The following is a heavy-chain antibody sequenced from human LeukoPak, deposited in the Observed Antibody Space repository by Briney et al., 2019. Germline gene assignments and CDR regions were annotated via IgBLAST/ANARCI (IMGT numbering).Heavy chain of an antibody. CDR2: IRYDGSNK. D-gene: IGHD6-19*01. CDR1: GFTFSSYG. CDR3: AKESGVVADTSDY. J-gene: IGHJ4*02. Sequence: GGSLRLSCAASGFTFSSYGMHWVRQAPGKGLEWVAFIRYDGSNKYYADSVKGRFTISRDNSKNTLYLQMNSLRAEDTAVYYCAKESGVVADTSDYWGQGTLVTVSS. V-gene: IGHV3-30*02.